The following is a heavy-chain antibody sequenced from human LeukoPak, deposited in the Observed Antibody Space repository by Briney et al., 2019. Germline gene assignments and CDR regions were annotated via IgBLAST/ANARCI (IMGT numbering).Heavy chain of an antibody. Sequence: GGSLRLSCAASGFTFSSYSMNWVRQAPGKGLEWVSYISSSSRTIYYADSVKGRFTISRDNAKNSLYLQMNSLRAEDTAVYYCARGGADYYDSSGYPVWGKGTTVTISS. CDR2: ISSSSRTI. J-gene: IGHJ6*04. CDR3: ARGGADYYDSSGYPV. V-gene: IGHV3-48*04. D-gene: IGHD3-22*01. CDR1: GFTFSSYS.